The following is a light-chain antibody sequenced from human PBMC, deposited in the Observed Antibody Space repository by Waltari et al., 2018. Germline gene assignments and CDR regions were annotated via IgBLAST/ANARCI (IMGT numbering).Light chain of an antibody. CDR2: DVR. V-gene: IGLV2-14*03. J-gene: IGLJ3*02. CDR1: SSDIGCYTF. Sequence: QSALTQPASVSGSPGQSITISCTGPSSDIGCYTFVSWDQQHPAKAPKLMIYDVRKRPSGVSTRFSGSKSGNTASLTMSGLQAEDEADYYCSSYTVSSTWVFGGGTKLTVL. CDR3: SSYTVSSTWV.